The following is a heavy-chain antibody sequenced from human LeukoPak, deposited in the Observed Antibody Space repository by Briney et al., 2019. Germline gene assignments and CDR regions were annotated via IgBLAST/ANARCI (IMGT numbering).Heavy chain of an antibody. CDR2: IIPILGIA. D-gene: IGHD6-19*01. CDR1: GGTFSSYA. Sequence: SVKVSCKASGGTFSSYAISWVRQAPGQGLEWMGRIIPILGIANYAQKFQGRVTITADKSTSTAYMELSSLRSEDTAVYYCASSKAVAPSDAFDIWGQGTMVTVSS. CDR3: ASSKAVAPSDAFDI. J-gene: IGHJ3*02. V-gene: IGHV1-69*04.